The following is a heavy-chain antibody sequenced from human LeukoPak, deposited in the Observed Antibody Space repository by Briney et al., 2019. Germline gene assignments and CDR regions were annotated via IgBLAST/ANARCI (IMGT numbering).Heavy chain of an antibody. CDR1: GFTFDDYA. CDR3: AKGYCSSTSCSSFDY. CDR2: ISWNSGSI. Sequence: GGSLRLSCAASGFTFDDYAMHWVRQAPGKGLEWVSGISWNSGSIGYADSVKGRFTISRDNSKNTLYLQMNSLRAEDTAVYYCAKGYCSSTSCSSFDYWGQGTLVTVSS. J-gene: IGHJ4*02. V-gene: IGHV3-9*01. D-gene: IGHD2-2*01.